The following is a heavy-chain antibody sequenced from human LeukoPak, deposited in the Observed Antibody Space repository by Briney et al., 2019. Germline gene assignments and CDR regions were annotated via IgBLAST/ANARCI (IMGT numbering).Heavy chain of an antibody. CDR3: ASDGIAVDRGIGYFDY. J-gene: IGHJ4*02. V-gene: IGHV3-33*01. D-gene: IGHD6-13*01. Sequence: GKSLRLSCAASGFTFRSYDMHWVRQAPGKGLEWVAVIWYDGSNKYYADSVKGRFTISRDNSENTLYLQMNSLRAEDTALYYCASDGIAVDRGIGYFDYWGQGTVVTVSS. CDR2: IWYDGSNK. CDR1: GFTFRSYD.